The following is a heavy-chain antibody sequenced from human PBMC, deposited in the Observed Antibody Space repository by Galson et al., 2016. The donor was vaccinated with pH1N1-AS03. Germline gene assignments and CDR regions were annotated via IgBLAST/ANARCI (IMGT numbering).Heavy chain of an antibody. J-gene: IGHJ6*02. CDR1: GGSISSSSYY. D-gene: IGHD6-13*01. Sequence: SETLSLTCTVSGGSISSSSYYWGWIRQPPGKGLEWIGSIYYSGSTYYNPSLKSRVTISVDTAKNQFSLKMSSVTAADTAVYYCASEAGGYYYCYGMDVWGQGTTVTVSS. CDR2: IYYSGST. V-gene: IGHV4-39*01. CDR3: ASEAGGYYYCYGMDV.